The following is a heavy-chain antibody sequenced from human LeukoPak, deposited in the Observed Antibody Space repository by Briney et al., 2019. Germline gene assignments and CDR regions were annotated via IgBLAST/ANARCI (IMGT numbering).Heavy chain of an antibody. J-gene: IGHJ4*02. Sequence: SVKVSCKASGGTFISYAISWVRQAPGQGLEWMGGIIPIFGTANYAQKFQGRVTITTDESTSTAYMELSSLRSEDTAVYYCARDGKYYGSGSLFELDYYFDYWGQGTLVTVSS. CDR3: ARDGKYYGSGSLFELDYYFDY. CDR2: IIPIFGTA. V-gene: IGHV1-69*05. D-gene: IGHD3-10*01. CDR1: GGTFISYA.